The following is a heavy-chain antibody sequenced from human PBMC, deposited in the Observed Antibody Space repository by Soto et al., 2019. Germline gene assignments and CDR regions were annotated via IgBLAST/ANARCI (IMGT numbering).Heavy chain of an antibody. CDR1: GGSISNYF. J-gene: IGHJ4*02. CDR2: IDNSGST. D-gene: IGHD3-3*01. Sequence: PSETLSRTCTVSGGSISNYFCNWIRQPAGKGLEWIGRIDNSGSTNYNPSLKSRITMSADTSRNQFSLKLNSVTAADTAVYYCARGGQDFWSGPFDYWGQGALVTVSS. V-gene: IGHV4-4*07. CDR3: ARGGQDFWSGPFDY.